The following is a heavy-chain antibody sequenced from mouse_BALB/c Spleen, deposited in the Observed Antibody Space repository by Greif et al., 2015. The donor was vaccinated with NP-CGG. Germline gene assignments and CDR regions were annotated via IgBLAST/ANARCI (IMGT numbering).Heavy chain of an antibody. D-gene: IGHD1-2*01. CDR2: IYPSDSYT. J-gene: IGHJ3*01. Sequence: QVQLQQSGAELVRPGASVKLSCKASGCTFTSYWINWVKQRPGQGLEWIGNIYPSDSYTNYNQKFKDKATLTVDKSSSTGYMQVSSPTAEECAGYYCTKDYYGNWGPRTLVTVAA. V-gene: IGHV1-69*02. CDR1: GCTFTSYW. CDR3: TKDYYGN.